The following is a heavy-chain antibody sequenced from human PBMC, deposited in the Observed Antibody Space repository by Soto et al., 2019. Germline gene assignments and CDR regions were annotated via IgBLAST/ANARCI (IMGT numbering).Heavy chain of an antibody. CDR2: ISGSGGST. D-gene: IGHD2-15*01. CDR1: GFTFSSYA. V-gene: IGHV3-23*01. CDR3: AKLPYCSGGSCYSSY. Sequence: GGSLRLSCAASGFTFSSYAMSWVRQAPGKGLEWVSAISGSGGSTYYADSVKGRSTISRDNSKNTLYLQMNSLRAEDTAVYYCAKLPYCSGGSCYSSYWGQGTLVTVSS. J-gene: IGHJ4*02.